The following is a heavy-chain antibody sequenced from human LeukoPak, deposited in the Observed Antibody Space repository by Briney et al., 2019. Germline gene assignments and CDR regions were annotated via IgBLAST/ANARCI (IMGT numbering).Heavy chain of an antibody. D-gene: IGHD4-17*01. CDR2: VSSSSRTI. Sequence: GGSLRLSCAASGFTFSYYSMNWVRQAPGKGLEWVSYVSSSSRTIYYADSLKGRFTISRDNAKNSLYLQMNSLRAEDTAVYYCARDGGGLRCPCDNFDDWGQGTLVTVSS. CDR3: ARDGGGLRCPCDNFDD. J-gene: IGHJ4*02. CDR1: GFTFSYYS. V-gene: IGHV3-48*01.